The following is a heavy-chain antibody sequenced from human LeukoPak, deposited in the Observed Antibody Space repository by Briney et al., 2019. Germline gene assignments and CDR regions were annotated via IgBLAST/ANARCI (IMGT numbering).Heavy chain of an antibody. J-gene: IGHJ4*02. CDR3: ARAGGYACSWAY. D-gene: IGHD5-12*01. CDR1: GFTFSSYW. CDR2: IKQDGSEK. V-gene: IGHV3-7*01. Sequence: GGSLRLSCAASGFTFSSYWMSWVRQAPGKGLEWVANIKQDGSEKNYVDSVKGRFTIYRDNDKNSLELKMNSLRDEDTAVYYCARAGGYACSWAYWGQGTLVTVSS.